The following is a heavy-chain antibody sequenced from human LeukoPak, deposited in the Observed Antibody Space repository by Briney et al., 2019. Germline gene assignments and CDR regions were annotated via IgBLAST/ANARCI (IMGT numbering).Heavy chain of an antibody. Sequence: SETLSLTCTFSGHSISSFYWTWIRQPPGHRLEWLGYIHYTGSANYNPSLKSRVTISVDTSQNQFSLQLTSVTAADTAVYYCASASNTYYFDFWGQGTLVTVSS. D-gene: IGHD4-11*01. CDR2: IHYTGSA. CDR1: GHSISSFY. V-gene: IGHV4-59*12. J-gene: IGHJ4*02. CDR3: ASASNTYYFDF.